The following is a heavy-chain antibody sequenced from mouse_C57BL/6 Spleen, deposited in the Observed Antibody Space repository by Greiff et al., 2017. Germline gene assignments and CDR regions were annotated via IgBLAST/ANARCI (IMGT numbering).Heavy chain of an antibody. V-gene: IGHV1-39*01. CDR2: INPNYGTT. CDR3: ARDYYGSSYLGWYFDV. D-gene: IGHD1-1*01. J-gene: IGHJ1*03. CDR1: GYSFTDYN. Sequence: VQLQQSGPELVKPGASVKISCTASGYSFTDYNMNWVKQSNGKSLEWIGVINPNYGTTSYNQKFKGKATLTVDQSSSTAYMQLNSLTSEDSAVYYCARDYYGSSYLGWYFDVWGTGTTVTVSS.